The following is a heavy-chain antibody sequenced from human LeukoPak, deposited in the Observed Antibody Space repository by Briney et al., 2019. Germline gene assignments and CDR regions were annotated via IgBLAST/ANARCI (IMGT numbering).Heavy chain of an antibody. Sequence: GGSLRLSCEASGFTFSAYAMSWVRQSPGKGLEWISTIGSSGISTYYADSVQGRFTISRDNSRSAMSLQMSNLRPEGTALYYCAKGADSWGRGTLVTVSA. CDR2: IGSSGIST. V-gene: IGHV3-23*05. D-gene: IGHD1-26*01. CDR1: GFTFSAYA. J-gene: IGHJ4*02. CDR3: AKGADS.